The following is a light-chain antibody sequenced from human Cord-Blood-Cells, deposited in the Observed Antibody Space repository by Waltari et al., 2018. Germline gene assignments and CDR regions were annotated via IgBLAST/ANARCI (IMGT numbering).Light chain of an antibody. Sequence: DIVMTQSPDSLAVSLGERATINCKSSQSVLYSSNNKNYLAWYQQKPGQPPKLLIYWASTRESGVPGRFSGSGSGTDFTLTISSLRAEDVAVYYCQQYYSTPLTFGGGTKVEIK. V-gene: IGKV4-1*01. CDR1: QSVLYSSNNKNY. CDR3: QQYYSTPLT. J-gene: IGKJ4*01. CDR2: WAS.